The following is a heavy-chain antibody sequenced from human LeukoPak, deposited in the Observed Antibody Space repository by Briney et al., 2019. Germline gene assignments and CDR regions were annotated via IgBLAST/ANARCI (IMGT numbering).Heavy chain of an antibody. Sequence: SVKVSCKASGGTFSSYAISWVRQAPGQGLEWMGGIIPIFGTANYAQKFQGRVTITADESASTAYMELSSLRSEDTAVYYCARATTPMYYYDSSGPWGQGTLVTVSS. CDR3: ARATTPMYYYDSSGP. CDR2: IIPIFGTA. J-gene: IGHJ5*02. CDR1: GGTFSSYA. D-gene: IGHD3-22*01. V-gene: IGHV1-69*01.